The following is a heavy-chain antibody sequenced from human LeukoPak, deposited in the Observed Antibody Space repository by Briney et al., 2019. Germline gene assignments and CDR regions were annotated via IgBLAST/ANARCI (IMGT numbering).Heavy chain of an antibody. Sequence: PGGSLRLSCAASGFTFSDYYMSWIRQAPGKGLEWVSSISSSSSYIYYADSVKGRFAISRDNAKNSLYLQMNSLRAEDTAVYYCARSGGYSCGYVGDAFDIWGEGTMVTVSS. CDR3: ARSGGYSCGYVGDAFDI. J-gene: IGHJ3*02. D-gene: IGHD5-18*01. CDR2: ISSSSSYI. CDR1: GFTFSDYY. V-gene: IGHV3-11*06.